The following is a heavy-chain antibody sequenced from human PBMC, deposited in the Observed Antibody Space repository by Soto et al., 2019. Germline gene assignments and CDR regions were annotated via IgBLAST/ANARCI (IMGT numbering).Heavy chain of an antibody. Sequence: GGSLRLSCAASGFTFSSYAMSWVRQAPGKGLEWVSAISGSGGSTYYADSVKGRFTISRDNSKNTLYLQMNSLRAEDTAVYYCAKDQIWFGELFSVDYWGQGTLVTVSS. CDR1: GFTFSSYA. D-gene: IGHD3-10*01. CDR2: ISGSGGST. J-gene: IGHJ4*02. V-gene: IGHV3-23*01. CDR3: AKDQIWFGELFSVDY.